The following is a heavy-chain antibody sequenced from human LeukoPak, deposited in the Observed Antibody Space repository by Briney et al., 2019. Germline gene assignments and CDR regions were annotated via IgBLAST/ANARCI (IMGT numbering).Heavy chain of an antibody. J-gene: IGHJ3*02. V-gene: IGHV1-46*04. D-gene: IGHD2-21*02. CDR1: GYTFTSYY. CDR3: ARDLCGGDCYSEDAFDI. Sequence: GASVTVSCKASGYTFTSYYIHWVRQAPGQGLEWMGIINPSGGSTRYAQKLEGRVTMTRDTSTSTVYMEVSSLRSEDTAVYFCARDLCGGDCYSEDAFDIWGQGTMVTVSS. CDR2: INPSGGST.